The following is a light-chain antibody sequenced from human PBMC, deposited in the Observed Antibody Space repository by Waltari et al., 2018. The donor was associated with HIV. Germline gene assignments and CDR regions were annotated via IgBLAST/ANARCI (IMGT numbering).Light chain of an antibody. CDR2: DGS. J-gene: IGLJ2*01. CDR3: SSYTGDNTHVL. CDR1: SSAVGGYNY. V-gene: IGLV2-14*03. Sequence: QSALTQPASVSGSPGQPITISCTGPSSAVGGYNYVPWYQQHPGKAPKLMIYDGSERPSGVSNRFSGSKSGNTASLTISGLQAEDEADYYCSSYTGDNTHVLFGGGTELTVL.